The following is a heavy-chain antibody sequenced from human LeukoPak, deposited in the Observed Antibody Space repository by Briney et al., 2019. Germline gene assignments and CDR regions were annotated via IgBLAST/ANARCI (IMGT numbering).Heavy chain of an antibody. V-gene: IGHV4-59*08. CDR3: ARASGKGWFDP. CDR1: GASISPYY. D-gene: IGHD3-10*01. Sequence: PSETLSLTCTVSGASISPYYWSWFRQPPGKGLEWIGYIHYSGNTDYNPSLKSRVTTSVDTSKNQFSLQLSSVTAADTAVYYCARASGKGWFDPWGQGTLVTVSS. J-gene: IGHJ5*02. CDR2: IHYSGNT.